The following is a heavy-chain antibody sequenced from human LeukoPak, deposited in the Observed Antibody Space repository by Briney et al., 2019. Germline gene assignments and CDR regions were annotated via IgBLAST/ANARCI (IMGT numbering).Heavy chain of an antibody. V-gene: IGHV4-39*07. CDR3: ARDGVHGDYYQDKAFDI. D-gene: IGHD4-17*01. J-gene: IGHJ3*02. CDR2: IYYSGST. CDR1: RGSISSGSYY. Sequence: PSETLSLTCTVSRGSISSGSYYWGWIRQPPGKGLEWIGSIYYSGSTYYNPSLKSRVTISVDTSKNQSSLKLSSVTAADTAVYYCARDGVHGDYYQDKAFDIWGQGTMVTVSS.